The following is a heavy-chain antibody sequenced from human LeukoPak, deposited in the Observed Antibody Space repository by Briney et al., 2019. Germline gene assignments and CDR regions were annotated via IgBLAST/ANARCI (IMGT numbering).Heavy chain of an antibody. D-gene: IGHD1-14*01. Sequence: GGSLRLSCAASGFTVITNGMTWVRQAPGKGLEWVSVLYSDGNTEYADSVRGRFTISRDNSKNTLYLEMNSLRPDDTAVYYCARGVEPLAANTLAYWGQGTLVTVSS. CDR2: LYSDGNT. CDR3: ARGVEPLAANTLAY. CDR1: GFTVITNG. V-gene: IGHV3-53*01. J-gene: IGHJ4*02.